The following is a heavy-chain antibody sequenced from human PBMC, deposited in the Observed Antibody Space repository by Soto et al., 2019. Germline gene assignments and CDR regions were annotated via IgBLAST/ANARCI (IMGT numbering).Heavy chain of an antibody. J-gene: IGHJ5*02. V-gene: IGHV1-18*01. CDR1: GYTFTSYG. CDR2: ISAYNGNT. CDR3: ARDVSCSGGSCYSQEPLDWFDP. D-gene: IGHD2-15*01. Sequence: QVPLVQSGAEVKKPGASVKVSCKASGYTFTSYGISWVRQAPGQGLEWMGWISAYNGNTNYAQKLQGRVTMTTDTSTSTAYMELRSLRSDDTAVYYCARDVSCSGGSCYSQEPLDWFDPWGQGTLVTVSS.